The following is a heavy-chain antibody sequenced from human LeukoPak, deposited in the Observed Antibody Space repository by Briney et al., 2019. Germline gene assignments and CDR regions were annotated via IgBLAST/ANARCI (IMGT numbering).Heavy chain of an antibody. V-gene: IGHV3-30*04. CDR3: AKVRQTARGYFDY. D-gene: IGHD2-21*02. J-gene: IGHJ4*02. CDR1: GFTFSSYA. Sequence: GGSLRLSCAASGFTFSSYAMHWVRQAPGKGLEWVAVISYDGSNKYYADSVKGRFTISRDNSKNTLYLQMNSLRAEDTAVYYCAKVRQTARGYFDYWGQGTLVTVSS. CDR2: ISYDGSNK.